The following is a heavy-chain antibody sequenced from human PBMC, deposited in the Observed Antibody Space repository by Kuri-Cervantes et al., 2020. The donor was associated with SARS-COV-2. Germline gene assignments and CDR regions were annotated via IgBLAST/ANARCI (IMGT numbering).Heavy chain of an antibody. J-gene: IGHJ3*02. CDR3: ATHAREGPNRGVNDDAFDI. D-gene: IGHD3-10*01. V-gene: IGHV4-30-2*01. Sequence: SETLSLTCTVSGGSTSSSSYYWGWIRQPPGKGLEWIGYIYHSGSTYYNPSLKSRVTISVDRSKNQFSLKLSSVTAADTAVYYCATHAREGPNRGVNDDAFDIWGQGTMVTVSS. CDR1: GGSTSSSSYY. CDR2: IYHSGST.